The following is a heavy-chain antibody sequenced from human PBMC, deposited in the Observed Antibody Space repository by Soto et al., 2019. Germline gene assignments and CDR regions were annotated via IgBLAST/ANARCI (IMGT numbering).Heavy chain of an antibody. CDR1: GGSFSGYY. J-gene: IGHJ5*02. D-gene: IGHD6-13*01. CDR3: AREHSSRLWFDP. V-gene: IGHV4-34*01. Sequence: QVQLQQWGAGLLKPSETLSLTCAVYGGSFSGYYWSWIRQPPGKGLEWIGEINHSGSTNYNPSLKSRVTISVDTSKNQFSLKLSSVTAADTAVYYCAREHSSRLWFDPWGQGTLVTVSS. CDR2: INHSGST.